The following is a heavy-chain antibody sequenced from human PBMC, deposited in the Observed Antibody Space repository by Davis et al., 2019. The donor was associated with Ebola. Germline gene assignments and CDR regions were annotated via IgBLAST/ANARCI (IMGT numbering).Heavy chain of an antibody. D-gene: IGHD1-26*01. CDR2: ISTNGRTT. CDR3: ARDVRGGTYYDY. Sequence: GESLKISCAASGFTFTDHYMSWIRQAPGRGLEWISYISTNGRTTYYADSVKGRFTVSRDNSGISVHLQMSSLRAEDTAVYYCARDVRGGTYYDYWGQGALVIVSS. J-gene: IGHJ4*02. V-gene: IGHV3-11*01. CDR1: GFTFTDHY.